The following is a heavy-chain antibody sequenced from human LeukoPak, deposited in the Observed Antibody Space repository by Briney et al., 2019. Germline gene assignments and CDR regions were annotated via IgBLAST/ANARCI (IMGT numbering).Heavy chain of an antibody. CDR3: ARGPFASGSYSLYGYGSVFDY. J-gene: IGHJ4*02. D-gene: IGHD3-10*01. V-gene: IGHV3-48*03. CDR2: ISSSGNTI. Sequence: GGSLRLSCAASGFTFSSYEMNWVRQAPGKGLEWVSYISSSGNTIYYADSVKGRFTISRGNAENSLYLQMNSLRVEDTAVYYCARGPFASGSYSLYGYGSVFDYWGQGTLVTVSS. CDR1: GFTFSSYE.